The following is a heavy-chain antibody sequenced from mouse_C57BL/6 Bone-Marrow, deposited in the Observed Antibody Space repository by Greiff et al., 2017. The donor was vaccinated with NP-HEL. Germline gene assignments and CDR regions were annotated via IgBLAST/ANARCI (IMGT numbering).Heavy chain of an antibody. CDR3: ARWDFYYYGSNFDV. CDR1: GYTFTSYG. CDR2: IYPRSGNT. J-gene: IGHJ1*03. Sequence: QVQLQQSGAELARPGASVKLSCKASGYTFTSYGISWVKQRTGQGLEWIGEIYPRSGNTYYNEKFKGKATLTADKSSSTAYMELRSLTSEDSAVYFCARWDFYYYGSNFDVWGTGTTVTVSS. D-gene: IGHD1-1*01. V-gene: IGHV1-81*01.